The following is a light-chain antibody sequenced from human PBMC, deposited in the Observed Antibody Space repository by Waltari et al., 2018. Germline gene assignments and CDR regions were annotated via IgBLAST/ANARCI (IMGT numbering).Light chain of an antibody. Sequence: SSELTQDPAVSVALGQTVRNTCQGDSLRNFYASWYQQKPRQAHLLVIYDKNYRTSGITDRFSGSYSGNAATLTITGAQAEDEADYYCNCRETSANHWVFGGGTKLTVL. CDR1: SLRNFY. CDR2: DKN. CDR3: NCRETSANHWV. V-gene: IGLV3-19*01. J-gene: IGLJ3*02.